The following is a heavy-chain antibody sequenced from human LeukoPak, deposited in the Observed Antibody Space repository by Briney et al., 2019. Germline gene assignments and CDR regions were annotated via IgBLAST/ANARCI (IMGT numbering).Heavy chain of an antibody. Sequence: GGSLRLSCAASGFTFTTYWMSWVRQAPGQGLEWVANINQDGSEKYYVDSVKGRFTMSRDNAKNSLYLQMNSLRADDTAVYYCARTNSQARDYYYYMDVWGKGTTVTASS. V-gene: IGHV3-7*01. CDR1: GFTFTTYW. CDR3: ARTNSQARDYYYYMDV. D-gene: IGHD1-7*01. CDR2: INQDGSEK. J-gene: IGHJ6*03.